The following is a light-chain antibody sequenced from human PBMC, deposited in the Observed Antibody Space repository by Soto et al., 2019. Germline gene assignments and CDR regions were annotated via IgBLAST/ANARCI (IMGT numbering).Light chain of an antibody. V-gene: IGKV3-20*01. J-gene: IGKJ5*01. CDR3: QQTYTTPEIT. Sequence: EIVLTQSPGTLSLSPGERATFSCRASQSVSSSYIAWYQQKRGQAPRRLIYGASIRATGIPDRFSGSGSGTEFTLTISSLQPEDFAIYYCQQTYTTPEITFGQGTRLEIK. CDR2: GAS. CDR1: QSVSSSY.